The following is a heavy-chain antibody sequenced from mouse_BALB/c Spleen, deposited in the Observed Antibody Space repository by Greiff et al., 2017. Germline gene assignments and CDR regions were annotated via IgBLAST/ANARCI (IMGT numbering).Heavy chain of an antibody. CDR2: INPSTGYT. V-gene: IGHV1-7*01. CDR1: GYTFTSYY. D-gene: IGHD1-1*01. J-gene: IGHJ4*01. Sequence: QVQLQQSGAELVKPGASVKLSCKASGYTFTSYYMYWVKQRPGQGLEWIGYINPSTGYTEYNQKFKGKATLTADKSSSTAYMQLSSLTSEDSAVYFCARGRTTVVAPYAMDYWGQGTSVTVSS. CDR3: ARGRTTVVAPYAMDY.